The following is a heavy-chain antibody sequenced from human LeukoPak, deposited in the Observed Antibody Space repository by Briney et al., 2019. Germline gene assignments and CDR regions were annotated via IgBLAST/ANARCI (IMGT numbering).Heavy chain of an antibody. J-gene: IGHJ4*02. CDR3: ARGGWSLDY. CDR2: IYYSGST. Sequence: SETLSLTCSVSGGSISNNYWSWVRQPPGKGLEWIGYIYYSGSTDYNPSLKSRVTISVDMSKNQISLKLSSVTAADTAVYYCARGGWSLDYWGQGTLVTVSS. V-gene: IGHV4-59*01. D-gene: IGHD6-19*01. CDR1: GGSISNNY.